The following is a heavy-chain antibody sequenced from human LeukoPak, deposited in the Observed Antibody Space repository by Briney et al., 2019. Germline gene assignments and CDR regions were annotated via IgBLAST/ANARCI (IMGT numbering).Heavy chain of an antibody. J-gene: IGHJ6*02. Sequence: GGSLRLSCEASGFTFGSYAMYWVRQATGKGLDWVSAIDSVGNTYYSGSVKGRFTITRENAKNSLYLQMNSLRDGDTALYYCIRIRTGEHQYGMDVWGQGTTVTVSS. CDR3: IRIRTGEHQYGMDV. V-gene: IGHV3-13*01. D-gene: IGHD7-27*01. CDR2: IDSVGNT. CDR1: GFTFGSYA.